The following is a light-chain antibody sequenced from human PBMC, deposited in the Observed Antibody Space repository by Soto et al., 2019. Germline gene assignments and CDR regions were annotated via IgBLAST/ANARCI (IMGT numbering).Light chain of an antibody. CDR1: SSDVAAYEH. Sequence: QSALTPPASVSGSPGQSVTISCTRPSSDVAAYEHVSWYQQHPGRAPKLILYDVNNRPSGVSKHFSGSKSGNTASLVISGLQANDEADYYCSSYSTTNILVFGSGTKVTVL. CDR2: DVN. J-gene: IGLJ1*01. V-gene: IGLV2-14*03. CDR3: SSYSTTNILV.